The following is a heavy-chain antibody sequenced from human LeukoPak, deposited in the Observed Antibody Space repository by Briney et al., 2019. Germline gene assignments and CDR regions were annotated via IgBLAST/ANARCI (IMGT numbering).Heavy chain of an antibody. CDR3: ARVPPRGYSGYYFDY. D-gene: IGHD5-12*01. V-gene: IGHV4-38-2*02. CDR2: IYHSGST. CDR1: GYSISSGYY. Sequence: SETLSLTCTVSGYSISSGYYWGWIRQPPGKGLEWIGSIYHSGSTYYNPSLKSRVTISVDTSKNQFSLKLSSVTAADTAVYYCARVPPRGYSGYYFDYWGQGTLVTVSS. J-gene: IGHJ4*02.